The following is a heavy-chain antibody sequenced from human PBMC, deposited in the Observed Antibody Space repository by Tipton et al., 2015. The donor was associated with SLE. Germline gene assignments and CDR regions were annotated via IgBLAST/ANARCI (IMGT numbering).Heavy chain of an antibody. J-gene: IGHJ2*01. Sequence: LRLSCAASGFTFSSYEMNWVRQPPGKGLEWIGEINHSGSTNYNPSLKSRVTISVDTSKNQFSLKLSSVTAADTAVYYCARVRYYYDSSGSHWYFDLWGRGTLVTVSS. V-gene: IGHV4-34*01. CDR2: INHSGST. D-gene: IGHD3-22*01. CDR3: ARVRYYYDSSGSHWYFDL. CDR1: GFTFSSYE.